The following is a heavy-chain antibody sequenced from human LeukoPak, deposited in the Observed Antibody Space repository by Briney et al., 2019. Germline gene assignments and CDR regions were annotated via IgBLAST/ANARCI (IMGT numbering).Heavy chain of an antibody. CDR1: GFTISSYA. CDR2: ISGSGGST. D-gene: IGHD2-15*01. J-gene: IGHJ6*02. V-gene: IGHV3-23*01. Sequence: GGSLRLSCAASGFTISSYAMTWVRQAPGKGLEWVSAISGSGGSTYYADSVKGRFTISRDNPKSTLYLQMNSLRAEDTALYYCATSAGWYNYFVMAVWGQGTTVTVSS. CDR3: ATSAGWYNYFVMAV.